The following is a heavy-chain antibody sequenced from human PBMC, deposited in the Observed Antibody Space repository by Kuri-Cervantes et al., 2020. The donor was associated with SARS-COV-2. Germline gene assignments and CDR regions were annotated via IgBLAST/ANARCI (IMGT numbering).Heavy chain of an antibody. CDR3: ARSAVVTAIDAFDI. CDR1: GGTFISYT. Sequence: ASVKVSCKASGGTFISYTFNWVRQAPGQGLEWMGIINPSGGSTSYAQKFQGRVTMTRDTSTSTVYMELSSLRSEDTAVYYCARSAVVTAIDAFDIWGQGTMVTVSS. CDR2: INPSGGST. D-gene: IGHD2-21*02. J-gene: IGHJ3*02. V-gene: IGHV1-46*01.